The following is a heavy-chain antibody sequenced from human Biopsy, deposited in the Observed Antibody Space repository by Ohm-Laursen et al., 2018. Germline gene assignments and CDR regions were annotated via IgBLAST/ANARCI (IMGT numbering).Heavy chain of an antibody. D-gene: IGHD5-18*01. V-gene: IGHV4-28*03. CDR1: GDSISSDYY. J-gene: IGHJ4*02. CDR2: MHHSGPT. CDR3: AKARTLDTAIDFDY. Sequence: SDTLSLTCAVSGDSISSDYYWTWIRQVPGEGLEWIAYMHHSGPTYTYYNPSLKSRVTMSIDASMNQFSLKLTSVTAADTAVYYCAKARTLDTAIDFDYWGQGTLVTVSS.